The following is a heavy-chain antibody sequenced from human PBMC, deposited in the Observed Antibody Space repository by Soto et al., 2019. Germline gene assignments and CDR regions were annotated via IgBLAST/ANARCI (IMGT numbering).Heavy chain of an antibody. J-gene: IGHJ6*02. CDR2: ISRSSSYI. CDR1: VFTLSSYS. Sequence: GSLRLSCAASVFTLSSYSMNWVRQAPGKGLEWVSSISRSSSYIYYADSVRGRFTISRDNAKNSLYLQMNSLRAEDTAVYYCARDNWGSYYYYGMDVWGQGTTVTVSS. D-gene: IGHD7-27*01. CDR3: ARDNWGSYYYYGMDV. V-gene: IGHV3-21*01.